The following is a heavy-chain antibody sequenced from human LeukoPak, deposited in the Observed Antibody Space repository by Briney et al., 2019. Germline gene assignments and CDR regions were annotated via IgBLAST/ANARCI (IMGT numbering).Heavy chain of an antibody. Sequence: GGSLRLSCAASGFTFSTYGMHWVRQAPGKGLEWVAFIRYDGNDKYYADSVKGRFTISRDNSKNTLYLQMDSLRGEDTAVYYCAPPVCSGFNRHDYWGQGTLVTVSS. CDR3: APPVCSGFNRHDY. J-gene: IGHJ4*02. CDR1: GFTFSTYG. CDR2: IRYDGNDK. V-gene: IGHV3-30*02. D-gene: IGHD2-15*01.